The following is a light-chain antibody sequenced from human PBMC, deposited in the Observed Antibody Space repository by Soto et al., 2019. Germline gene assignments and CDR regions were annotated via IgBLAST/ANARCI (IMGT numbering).Light chain of an antibody. CDR1: QSISSW. CDR3: QQYNSYRT. J-gene: IGKJ1*01. Sequence: DIQMTQSPSTLSASVGDRVTITCRASQSISSWLAWYQQKPGKAPKLLIYDASSLESGVPSRFSGSGSGTEFTLTISRLQPDDFATHYCQQYNSYRTFGQGTKVEIK. CDR2: DAS. V-gene: IGKV1-5*01.